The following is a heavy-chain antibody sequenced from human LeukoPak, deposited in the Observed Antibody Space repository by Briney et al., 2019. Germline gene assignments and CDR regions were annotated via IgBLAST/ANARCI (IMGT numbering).Heavy chain of an antibody. V-gene: IGHV3-30*18. CDR2: MSYDGNNK. D-gene: IGHD2-2*01. CDR3: AKGPIPCSGISCPLSAFDI. Sequence: GGSLRLSCEASGFTISSYYMHWVRQAPGKGRRWVAAMSYDGNNKFYAESVRDRLTISRDNSNNTVVLQMNSRRAEDTAIEYCAKGPIPCSGISCPLSAFDIWGQGTMVTVSS. CDR1: GFTISSYY. J-gene: IGHJ3*02.